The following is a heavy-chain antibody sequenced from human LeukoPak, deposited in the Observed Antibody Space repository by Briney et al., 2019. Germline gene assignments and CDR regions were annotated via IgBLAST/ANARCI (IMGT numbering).Heavy chain of an antibody. CDR2: INPNSGGT. CDR1: GYTFTGYY. J-gene: IGHJ5*02. Sequence: ASVKVSCKASGYTFTGYYMHWVRQAPGQGLEWMGWINPNSGGTNYAQKFQGRVTMTRDTSISTAYMELSRLRSDDTAVYYCARGGFRVVVPAARCEWFDPWGQGTLVTVSS. V-gene: IGHV1-2*02. D-gene: IGHD2-2*01. CDR3: ARGGFRVVVPAARCEWFDP.